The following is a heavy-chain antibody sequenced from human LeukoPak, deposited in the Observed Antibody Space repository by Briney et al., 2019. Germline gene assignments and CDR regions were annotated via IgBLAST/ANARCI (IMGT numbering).Heavy chain of an antibody. D-gene: IGHD3-10*01. CDR1: GFTFSSYA. CDR2: ISGSGGST. J-gene: IGHJ4*02. Sequence: PGGSLRLSCAASGFTFSSYAMSWVRQAPGKGLEWVSAISGSGGSTYYADSVKGRFTISRDNSKNTLYLQMNSLGAEDTDVYYCAKDRVVRPLPYYFDYWGQGTLVTVSS. CDR3: AKDRVVRPLPYYFDY. V-gene: IGHV3-23*01.